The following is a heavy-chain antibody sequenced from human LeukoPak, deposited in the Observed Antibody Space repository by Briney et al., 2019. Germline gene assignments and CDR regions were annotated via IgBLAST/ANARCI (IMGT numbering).Heavy chain of an antibody. Sequence: SETLSLTCTVYGGSLNDYYWSWIRQPPGKGLEWIGEINHSGSTNYNPSLKSRVTISVDTSKNQFSLRLSSVTAADTAVYYRARDIAAAGPWYFDLWGRGTLVTLSS. CDR1: GGSLNDYY. J-gene: IGHJ2*01. CDR3: ARDIAAAGPWYFDL. D-gene: IGHD6-13*01. CDR2: INHSGST. V-gene: IGHV4-34*01.